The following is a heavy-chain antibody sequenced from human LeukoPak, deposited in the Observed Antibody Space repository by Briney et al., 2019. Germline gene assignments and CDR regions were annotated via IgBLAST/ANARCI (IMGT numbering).Heavy chain of an antibody. CDR2: INHSGST. Sequence: SETLSLTCAVYGGSFSGYYWSWIRQPPGKGLEWIGEINHSGSTNYNPSLKSRVTISVDTSKNQFSLKLSSVTAADTAVYYCARGEEWLVTDAFGIWGQGTMVTVSS. V-gene: IGHV4-34*01. CDR3: ARGEEWLVTDAFGI. CDR1: GGSFSGYY. J-gene: IGHJ3*02. D-gene: IGHD6-19*01.